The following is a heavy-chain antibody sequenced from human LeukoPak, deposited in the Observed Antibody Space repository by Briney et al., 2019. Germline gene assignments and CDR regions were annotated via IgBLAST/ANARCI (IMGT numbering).Heavy chain of an antibody. V-gene: IGHV1-69*01. CDR1: GGTFSSYA. D-gene: IGHD2-15*01. J-gene: IGHJ4*02. CDR2: IIPIFGTA. CDR3: ARGGGCSGGSCYRF. Sequence: SVKVSCKASGGTFSSYAISWVRQAPGQGLEWMGGIIPIFGTANYAQKFQGRVTITADESTSTAYMKLSSLRSEDTAVYYCARGGGCSGGSCYRFWGQGTLVTVSS.